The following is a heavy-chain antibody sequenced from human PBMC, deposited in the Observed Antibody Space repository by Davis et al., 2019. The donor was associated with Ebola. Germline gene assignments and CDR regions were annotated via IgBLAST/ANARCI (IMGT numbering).Heavy chain of an antibody. CDR3: ARVAYYDSSGYFLDYYGMDV. CDR2: VYYTGST. D-gene: IGHD3-22*01. J-gene: IGHJ6*04. Sequence: MPSETLSLTCSVSGDSISSNSYYWGWIRQPPGRGLEWIGSVYYTGSTYYKSSLKSRVTISVDTSKNQFSLKLSSVTAADTAVYYCARVAYYDSSGYFLDYYGMDVWGKGTTVTVSS. CDR1: GDSISSNSYY. V-gene: IGHV4-39*01.